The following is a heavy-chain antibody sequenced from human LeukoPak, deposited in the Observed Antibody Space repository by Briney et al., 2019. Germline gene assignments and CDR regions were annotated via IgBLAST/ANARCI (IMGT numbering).Heavy chain of an antibody. CDR2: ISYDGSNK. Sequence: GGSPRLSCAASGFTFSSYAMHWVRQAPGKGLEWVAVISYDGSNKYYADSVKGRFTISRDNSKNTLYLQMNSLRAEDTAVYYCARDKLTTLSLPMGGPIKYYYYGMDVWGQGTTVTVSS. J-gene: IGHJ6*02. V-gene: IGHV3-30-3*01. CDR3: ARDKLTTLSLPMGGPIKYYYYGMDV. D-gene: IGHD4-11*01. CDR1: GFTFSSYA.